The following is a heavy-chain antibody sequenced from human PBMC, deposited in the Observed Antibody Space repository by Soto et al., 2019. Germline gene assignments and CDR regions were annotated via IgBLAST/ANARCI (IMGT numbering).Heavy chain of an antibody. CDR2: IIPILGIA. J-gene: IGHJ6*02. CDR3: AREGPTMWFGELFSYYYYYGMDV. V-gene: IGHV1-69*08. Sequence: QVQLVQSGAEVKKPGSSVKVSRKASGGTFSSYTISWVRQAPGQGLEWMGRIIPILGIANYAQKFQGRVTITADKSTSTAYMELSSLRSEDTAVYYCAREGPTMWFGELFSYYYYYGMDVWGQGTTVTVSS. CDR1: GGTFSSYT. D-gene: IGHD3-10*01.